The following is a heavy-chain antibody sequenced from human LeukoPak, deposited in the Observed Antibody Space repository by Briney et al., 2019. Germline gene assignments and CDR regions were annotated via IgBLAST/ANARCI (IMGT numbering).Heavy chain of an antibody. Sequence: ASVKVSCKASGYTFTGYYMHWVRQAPGQGLEWMGWINPNSGGTNYAQKFQGRVTMTRDTSISTAYMELSRLGSDDTAVYYCARDLGGYSGYDDWGQGTLVTVSS. CDR2: INPNSGGT. V-gene: IGHV1-2*02. J-gene: IGHJ4*02. CDR1: GYTFTGYY. D-gene: IGHD5-12*01. CDR3: ARDLGGYSGYDD.